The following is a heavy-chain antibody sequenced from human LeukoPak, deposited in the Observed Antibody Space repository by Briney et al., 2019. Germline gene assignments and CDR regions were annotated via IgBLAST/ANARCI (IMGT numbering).Heavy chain of an antibody. Sequence: SQTLSLTCTVSGGSISSGGYYWSWIRQHPGKGLEWIGYIYYSGSTYYIPSLKSRVTISVDTSKNQFSLKLSSVTAADTAVYYCRSSRGDYVAFDIWGQGTMVTVSS. CDR2: IYYSGST. D-gene: IGHD4-17*01. CDR3: RSSRGDYVAFDI. CDR1: GGSISSGGYY. J-gene: IGHJ3*02. V-gene: IGHV4-31*03.